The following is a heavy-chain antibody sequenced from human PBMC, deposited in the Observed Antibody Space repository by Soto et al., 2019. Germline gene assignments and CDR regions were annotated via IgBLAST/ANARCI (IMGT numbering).Heavy chain of an antibody. CDR1: GYTFTGYY. CDR2: INPNSGGT. J-gene: IGHJ4*02. Sequence: GASVKVSCKASGYTFTGYYMHWVRQAPGQGLEWMGWINPNSGGTNYAQKFQGRVTMTRDTSISTAYMELSRLRSDDTAVYYCARVVVNSSSAGGYFDYWGQGTLVTVSS. V-gene: IGHV1-2*02. CDR3: ARVVVNSSSAGGYFDY. D-gene: IGHD6-6*01.